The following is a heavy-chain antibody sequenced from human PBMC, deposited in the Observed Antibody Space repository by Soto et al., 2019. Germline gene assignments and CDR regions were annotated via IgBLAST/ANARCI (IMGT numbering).Heavy chain of an antibody. CDR2: IYAGDSET. V-gene: IGHV5-51*01. CDR1: GYSFNTYW. CDR3: AREGVAAAGVDY. J-gene: IGHJ4*02. D-gene: IGHD6-13*01. Sequence: GESLKIYCKGSGYSFNTYWIGWVRQMPVKGLEWMGIIYAGDSETRYSPSFQGQVTISADKSISTAYLQWSSLKASDTAMYYCAREGVAAAGVDYWGQRTLVTVSS.